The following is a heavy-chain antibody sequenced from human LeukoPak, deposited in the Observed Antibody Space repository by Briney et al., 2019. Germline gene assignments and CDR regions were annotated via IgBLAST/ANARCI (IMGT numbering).Heavy chain of an antibody. V-gene: IGHV3-30*18. CDR2: ISYDGSNK. CDR3: AKERKAVTLDY. Sequence: GGSLRLSCAASGFTFSSYGMHWVRQAPGKGLEWVAVISYDGSNKYYADSVKGRFTISRDNSKNTLYLQVNSLRAEDTAVYYCAKERKAVTLDYWGQGTLVTVSS. J-gene: IGHJ4*02. CDR1: GFTFSSYG. D-gene: IGHD4-17*01.